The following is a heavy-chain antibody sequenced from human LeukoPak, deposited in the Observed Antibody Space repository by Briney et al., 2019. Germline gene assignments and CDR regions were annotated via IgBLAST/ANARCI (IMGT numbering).Heavy chain of an antibody. V-gene: IGHV1-18*01. CDR3: AIRSIAAADFYGMDV. CDR1: GYTFTSYS. Sequence: ASVKVSCKASGYTFTSYSITWVRQAPGQGLEWMGWISAYNGNTNYAQNLQGRVTMTTDTSTSTAYMELRSLRSDDTAVYYCAIRSIAAADFYGMDVWGQGTTVIVSS. D-gene: IGHD6-13*01. J-gene: IGHJ6*02. CDR2: ISAYNGNT.